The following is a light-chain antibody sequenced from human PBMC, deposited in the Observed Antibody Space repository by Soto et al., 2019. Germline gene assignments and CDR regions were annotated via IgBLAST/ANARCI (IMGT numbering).Light chain of an antibody. J-gene: IGKJ1*01. CDR3: QQYNSYSRT. CDR1: QSISSW. V-gene: IGKV1-5*01. Sequence: EIHITHSPSTLSASVGDRVTITCRASQSISSWLAWYQQKPGKAPKLLTYDASSLESWVPSRFSGSGSGTEFTLTISSLQPDDFATYYCQQYNSYSRTFGQGTKV. CDR2: DAS.